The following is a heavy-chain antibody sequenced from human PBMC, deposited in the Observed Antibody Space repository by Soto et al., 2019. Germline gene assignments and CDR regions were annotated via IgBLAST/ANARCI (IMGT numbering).Heavy chain of an antibody. CDR2: ISRSSTGI. CDR1: GFTFSLYS. J-gene: IGHJ6*04. Sequence: EVQLVESGGGLVQPGGSLRLSCAASGFTFSLYSMSWVRQAPGKGLEWVSYISRSSTGIHYADSVKGRFTISRDDATNSMQLEMNSLREDDTGVYYCAREGTWGLDVWGEGITVSISS. CDR3: AREGTWGLDV. V-gene: IGHV3-48*02. D-gene: IGHD1-1*01.